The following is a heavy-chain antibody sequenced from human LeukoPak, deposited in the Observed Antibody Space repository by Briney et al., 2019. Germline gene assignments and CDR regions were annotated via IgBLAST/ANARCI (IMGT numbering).Heavy chain of an antibody. CDR2: IYYSGST. D-gene: IGHD6-13*01. CDR1: GCSISSYY. V-gene: IGHV4-59*01. CDR3: AGYARIAAAGKGYYFDY. Sequence: PSETLSLTCTVSGCSISSYYWSWIRQPPGKGLDWIGYIYYSGSTNYNPSVMSRVTISLDTSKNQFSLKLSSVTAADTAGYYCAGYARIAAAGKGYYFDYWGQGTLVTVSS. J-gene: IGHJ4*02.